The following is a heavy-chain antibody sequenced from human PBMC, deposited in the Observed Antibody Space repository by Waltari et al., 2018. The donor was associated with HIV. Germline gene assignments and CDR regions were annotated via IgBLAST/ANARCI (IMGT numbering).Heavy chain of an antibody. Sequence: QAQLVQSGAEVKKPESSVMVSCTATGGPFGTYTITWARQAPGQGPEWMGGIIPMFGTATYAQKFQGRVTMTADKSTNTVYLELSTLRFDDTALYYCARGGCSGGTCYSKSFDLWGQGTMVTVSS. CDR3: ARGGCSGGTCYSKSFDL. J-gene: IGHJ3*01. CDR2: IIPMFGTA. D-gene: IGHD2-21*01. CDR1: GGPFGTYT. V-gene: IGHV1-69*06.